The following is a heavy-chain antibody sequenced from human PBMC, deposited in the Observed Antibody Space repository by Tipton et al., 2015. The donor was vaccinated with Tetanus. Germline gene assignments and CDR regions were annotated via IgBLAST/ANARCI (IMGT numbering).Heavy chain of an antibody. CDR1: GGSISSSNW. Sequence: TLSLTCAVSGGSISSSNWWSWVRQPPGKGLEWIGEIYHSGSTNYNPSLKSRVTISVDKSKNQFSLKLSSVTAADTAVYYCARPGGYSYGYFDYWGQGTLVTVSS. V-gene: IGHV4-4*02. J-gene: IGHJ4*02. CDR2: IYHSGST. D-gene: IGHD5-18*01. CDR3: ARPGGYSYGYFDY.